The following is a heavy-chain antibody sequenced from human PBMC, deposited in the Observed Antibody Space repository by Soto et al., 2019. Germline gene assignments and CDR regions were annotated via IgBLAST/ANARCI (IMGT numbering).Heavy chain of an antibody. Sequence: QLQLQESGPGLVKLSETLSLTCTVSGGSISSSSYYWGWMRQPPEKGLEWIGSIYYSGSTYYNPSLKSRVTISVDTSKNQCYLKLSSVTAADTAVYYCASPKIAFYNWFDPWGQGTLVTVSS. V-gene: IGHV4-39*01. D-gene: IGHD3-3*02. J-gene: IGHJ5*02. CDR1: GGSISSSSYY. CDR2: IYYSGST. CDR3: ASPKIAFYNWFDP.